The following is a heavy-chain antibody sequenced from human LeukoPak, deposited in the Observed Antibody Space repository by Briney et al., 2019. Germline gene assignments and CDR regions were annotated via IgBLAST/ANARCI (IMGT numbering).Heavy chain of an antibody. CDR2: IFYSGST. J-gene: IGHJ5*02. Sequence: SETLSLTCTVSGGSISSSSYYWGWIRQPPGKGLEWIGSIFYSGSTYYNPSLKSRVTISVDTSKKQFSLKLSSVTAADTAVYYCARDPGPKFDPWGQGTLVTVSS. CDR3: ARDPGPKFDP. CDR1: GGSISSSSYY. V-gene: IGHV4-39*07.